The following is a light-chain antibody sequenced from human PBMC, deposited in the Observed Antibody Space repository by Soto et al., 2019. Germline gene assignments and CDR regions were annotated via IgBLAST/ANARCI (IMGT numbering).Light chain of an antibody. CDR3: QQYNSYSWT. CDR1: QSISSW. J-gene: IGKJ1*01. Sequence: DIQMTQSPSTLSASVRDRVTITCRASQSISSWLAWYQQKPGKAPKLLIYKASSLESEVPSRFSGRGSGTEFTLTISSLQPDDFATYYCQQYNSYSWTFGQGTKVEIK. V-gene: IGKV1-5*03. CDR2: KAS.